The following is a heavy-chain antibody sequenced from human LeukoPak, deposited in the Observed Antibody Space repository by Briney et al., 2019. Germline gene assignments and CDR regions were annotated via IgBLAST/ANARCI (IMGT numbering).Heavy chain of an antibody. V-gene: IGHV4-39*07. CDR2: IYYSGST. CDR1: GGSISSSSYY. CDR3: ARVSGSYYLFDY. Sequence: PSETLSLTCTVSGGSISSSSYYWGWIRQPPGKGLEWIGTIYYSGSTYYNPSLKSRVIISVDTSKNQFSLKLSSVTAADTAVYYCARVSGSYYLFDYWGQGTLVTVSS. J-gene: IGHJ4*02. D-gene: IGHD1-26*01.